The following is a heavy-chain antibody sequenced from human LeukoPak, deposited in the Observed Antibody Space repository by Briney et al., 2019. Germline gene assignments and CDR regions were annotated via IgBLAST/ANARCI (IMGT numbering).Heavy chain of an antibody. V-gene: IGHV4-61*02. CDR3: ARVSLVRGAPDYYFDY. Sequence: PSETLSLTCTVSGGSISSGSYYWSWIRQPAGKGLEWIGRIYTRGSTNYNPSLKSRVTISMDTSKNQFSLNLSSVTAADTAVYYCARVSLVRGAPDYYFDYWGQGTLVTVSS. CDR1: GGSISSGSYY. D-gene: IGHD3-10*01. J-gene: IGHJ4*02. CDR2: IYTRGST.